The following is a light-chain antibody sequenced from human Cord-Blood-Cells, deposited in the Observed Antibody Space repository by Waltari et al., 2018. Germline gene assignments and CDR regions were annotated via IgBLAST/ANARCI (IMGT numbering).Light chain of an antibody. J-gene: IGKJ2*01. Sequence: DIVLTQSPGTLSLSPGERATLSCRASQSVSSSYLAWYQQKPGQAPRLLIYGASHRATGIPDRFSGSGSGTDFTLTISRLVPEDFAVYYCQQYGSSPPYTCGQGPKLEIK. V-gene: IGKV3-20*01. CDR2: GAS. CDR3: QQYGSSPPYT. CDR1: QSVSSSY.